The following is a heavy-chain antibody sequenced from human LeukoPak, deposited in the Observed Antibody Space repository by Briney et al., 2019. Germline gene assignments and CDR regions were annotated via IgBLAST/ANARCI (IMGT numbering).Heavy chain of an antibody. Sequence: GGSLRLSCAASGFTLSSYTVYWDRQAPGRGLVWVARFTSDGNSMTYADFVKGRFTVSRDIAKNTLYLQMNSLRAEDTAVYYCARAQVGTPTDCWGQGTLVTVSS. J-gene: IGHJ4*02. CDR3: ARAQVGTPTDC. D-gene: IGHD1-26*01. CDR2: FTSDGNSM. CDR1: GFTLSSYT. V-gene: IGHV3-74*01.